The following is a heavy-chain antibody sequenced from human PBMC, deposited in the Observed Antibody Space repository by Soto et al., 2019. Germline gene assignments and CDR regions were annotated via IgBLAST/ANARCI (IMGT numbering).Heavy chain of an antibody. CDR1: GGSISSSSYY. Sequence: SETLSLTCTVSGGSISSSSYYWGWIRQPPGKGLEWIGSIYYSGSTYYNPSLKSRVTISVDTSKNQFSLKLSSVTAADTAVYYCARGRYCTNGVCYRAPFDYWGQGTLVTVSS. V-gene: IGHV4-39*01. CDR2: IYYSGST. D-gene: IGHD2-8*01. CDR3: ARGRYCTNGVCYRAPFDY. J-gene: IGHJ4*02.